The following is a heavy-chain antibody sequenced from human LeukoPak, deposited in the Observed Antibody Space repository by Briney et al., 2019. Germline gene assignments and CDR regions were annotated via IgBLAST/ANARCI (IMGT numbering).Heavy chain of an antibody. CDR3: ARGPGAFDI. V-gene: IGHV3-74*01. CDR2: INSDGSST. Sequence: GGSLRLSCVASGFMFSSYWMNWVRQAPGKGLVWVSRINSDGSSTSYADSVKGRFTISRDNAKNTLFLQMNSLRAEDTAVYYCARGPGAFDIWGQGTKVNVSS. CDR1: GFMFSSYW. J-gene: IGHJ3*02. D-gene: IGHD2-2*01.